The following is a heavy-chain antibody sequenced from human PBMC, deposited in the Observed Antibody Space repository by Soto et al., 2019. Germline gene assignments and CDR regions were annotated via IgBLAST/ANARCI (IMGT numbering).Heavy chain of an antibody. D-gene: IGHD6-13*01. Sequence: GASVKVSCKASGYTFTGYYMHWVRQAPGQGLEWMGWINPNSGGTNYAQKFQGWVTMTRDTSISTAYMELSRLRSDDTAVYYCARVPAAGAYYGMGVWGQGTTVTVSS. CDR3: ARVPAAGAYYGMGV. CDR1: GYTFTGYY. CDR2: INPNSGGT. V-gene: IGHV1-2*04. J-gene: IGHJ6*02.